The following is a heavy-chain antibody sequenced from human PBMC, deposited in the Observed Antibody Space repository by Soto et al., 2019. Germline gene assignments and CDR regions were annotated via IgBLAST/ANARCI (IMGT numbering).Heavy chain of an antibody. CDR3: ARCLHCSNGGRFDP. CDR2: MWPSGGT. D-gene: IGHD2-8*01. CDR1: GVSISSTNW. V-gene: IGHV4-4*02. J-gene: IGHJ5*02. Sequence: PSETLSLTCAVSGVSISSTNWWTWVRQAPGKGLGWIGEMWPSGGTTYNPSLQNRVTISVDNSKNHLSLTLTSVTAADTAIYYCARCLHCSNGGRFDPWGQGALVPVSS.